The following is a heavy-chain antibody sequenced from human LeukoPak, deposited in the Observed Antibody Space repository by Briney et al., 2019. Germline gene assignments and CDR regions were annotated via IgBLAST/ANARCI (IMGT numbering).Heavy chain of an antibody. Sequence: GGSLRLSCAVSGFSFSNYAMSWVRQAPGKGLEWVSAISGSGGSTYYADSVKGRFTISRDNSKNTLYLQMNSLRAEDTAVYFCAKVGRDPEFLEWLFSYWGQGTLVTVSS. CDR3: AKVGRDPEFLEWLFSY. CDR1: GFSFSNYA. CDR2: ISGSGGST. V-gene: IGHV3-23*01. J-gene: IGHJ4*02. D-gene: IGHD3-3*01.